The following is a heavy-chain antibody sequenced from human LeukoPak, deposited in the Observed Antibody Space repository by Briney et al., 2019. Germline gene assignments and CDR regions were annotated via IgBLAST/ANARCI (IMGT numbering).Heavy chain of an antibody. Sequence: PGGSLRLSCAASGLTFSSYAMSWVRQAPGKGLEWVSVISGSGGSTYYADSVKGRFTISRDNSKNTLYLQMNSLRAEDTAVYYCAKDPEEVAATPVGTEDYWGQGTLVTVSS. CDR2: ISGSGGST. J-gene: IGHJ4*02. V-gene: IGHV3-23*01. D-gene: IGHD2-15*01. CDR1: GLTFSSYA. CDR3: AKDPEEVAATPVGTEDY.